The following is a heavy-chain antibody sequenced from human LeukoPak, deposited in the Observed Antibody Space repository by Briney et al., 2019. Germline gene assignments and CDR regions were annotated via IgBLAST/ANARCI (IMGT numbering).Heavy chain of an antibody. CDR2: INHSGST. Sequence: SETLSLTCAVSGGSLSGYYWTWIRQPPGKGLEWIGEINHSGSTNYNPSLKSRVTISVDTSRKQFFLRLSSVTAADTAVYHCARDSSMIVSWFDPWGQGTLVTVSS. CDR3: ARDSSMIVSWFDP. D-gene: IGHD3-22*01. CDR1: GGSLSGYY. J-gene: IGHJ5*02. V-gene: IGHV4-34*01.